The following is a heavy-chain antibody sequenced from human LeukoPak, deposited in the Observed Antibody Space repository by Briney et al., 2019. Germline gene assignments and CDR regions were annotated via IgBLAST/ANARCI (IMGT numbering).Heavy chain of an antibody. D-gene: IGHD3-10*01. Sequence: PSETLSLTCTVSGGSISSYYWSWIRQPPGKGLEWIGYIYYSGSTNYNPSLKSRVTISVDTSKNQFSLKLNSLTAADTAVYYCARHEKYYGSGANAFDIWGQGTKVTVSS. V-gene: IGHV4-59*08. CDR2: IYYSGST. J-gene: IGHJ3*02. CDR1: GGSISSYY. CDR3: ARHEKYYGSGANAFDI.